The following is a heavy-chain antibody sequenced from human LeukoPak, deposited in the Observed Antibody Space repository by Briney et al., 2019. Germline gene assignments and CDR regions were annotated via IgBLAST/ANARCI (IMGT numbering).Heavy chain of an antibody. J-gene: IGHJ4*02. V-gene: IGHV3-21*01. CDR2: ISSSSSYI. CDR3: ARDLRGRYDY. CDR1: GFTFSSYS. Sequence: SGGSLRLSCAASGFTFSSYSMNWVRQAPGKGLEWVSSISSSSSYIYYADSVKGRFTISRDNAKNSLYLQTNSLRAEDTAVYYCARDLRGRYDYWGQGTLVTVSS. D-gene: IGHD1-26*01.